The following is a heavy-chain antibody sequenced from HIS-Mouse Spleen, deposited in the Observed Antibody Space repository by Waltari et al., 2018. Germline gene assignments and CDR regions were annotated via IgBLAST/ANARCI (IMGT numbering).Heavy chain of an antibody. D-gene: IGHD3-3*01. Sequence: QVQLQESGPGLVKPSQTLSLTCTVSGGSISSGGYYRSWIRQHPGKGLGWIGYIYYSGSTYYNPARKGRVTISVDTSKNQFSLKLSSVTAADTAVYYCARSPYYDFWSGYSDNWFDPWGQGTLVTVSS. CDR1: GGSISSGGYY. CDR3: ARSPYYDFWSGYSDNWFDP. J-gene: IGHJ5*02. V-gene: IGHV4-31*03. CDR2: IYYSGST.